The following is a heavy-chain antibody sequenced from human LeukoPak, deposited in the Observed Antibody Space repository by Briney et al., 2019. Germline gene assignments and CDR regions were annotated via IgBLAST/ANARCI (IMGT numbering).Heavy chain of an antibody. D-gene: IGHD6-13*01. CDR3: ARGRGSSWYYFDY. V-gene: IGHV4-4*07. J-gene: IGHJ4*02. CDR2: IYTSGNT. CDR1: GGSISSYY. Sequence: SETLSLTCTVSGGSISSYYWSWVRQPAGKGLEWIGRIYTSGNTNYNPSLKGRVAMSVDTSKNQFSLNLSSVTAADTAVYYCARGRGSSWYYFDYWGQGTLVTVSS.